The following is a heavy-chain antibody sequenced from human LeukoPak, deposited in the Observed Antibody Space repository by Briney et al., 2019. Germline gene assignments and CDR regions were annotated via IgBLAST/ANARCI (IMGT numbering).Heavy chain of an antibody. J-gene: IGHJ4*02. CDR1: GFTFGNYW. V-gene: IGHV3-7*01. CDR3: ARDSAGNDY. CDR2: IKVDGSDK. D-gene: IGHD6-13*01. Sequence: GGSLRLSCAASGFTFGNYWMSWVRQAPGKGLEWVANIKVDGSDKNYVDSVKGRSTISRDNAKNSLYLQMNSLRAEDTAMYYCARDSAGNDYWGQGTLVTVSS.